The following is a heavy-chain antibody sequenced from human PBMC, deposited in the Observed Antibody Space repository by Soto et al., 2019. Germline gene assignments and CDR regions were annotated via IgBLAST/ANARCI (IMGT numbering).Heavy chain of an antibody. V-gene: IGHV3-74*01. D-gene: IGHD3-10*01. CDR3: AIGVRGHYGKDV. CDR1: GFTFSDYW. Sequence: VQLVESGGGLAQPGGSLRLSCAASGFTFSDYWIHWVRQAPGKGLMWVSRINGVGSSTNYADSVKGRLPISRDNANNTIYLQMNSLRAEDTAVYYCAIGVRGHYGKDVWGQGTTVTVSS. J-gene: IGHJ6*02. CDR2: INGVGSST.